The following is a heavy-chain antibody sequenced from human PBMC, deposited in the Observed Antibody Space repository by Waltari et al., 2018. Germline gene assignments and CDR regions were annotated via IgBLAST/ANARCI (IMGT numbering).Heavy chain of an antibody. CDR3: ARNDYGDYDGGI. J-gene: IGHJ4*02. CDR2: ICDDGSNK. Sequence: QVQLVESGGGVVQPGRSLRLSCAASGFTFSSYGMHWVRQAPGKGLGWVAVICDDGSNKYYADSVKGRFTISRDNSKNTLYLQMNSLRAEDTAVYYCARNDYGDYDGGIWGQGTLVTVSS. CDR1: GFTFSSYG. D-gene: IGHD4-17*01. V-gene: IGHV3-33*01.